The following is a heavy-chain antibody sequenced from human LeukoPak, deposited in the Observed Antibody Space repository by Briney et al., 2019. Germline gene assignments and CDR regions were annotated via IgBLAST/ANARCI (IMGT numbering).Heavy chain of an antibody. V-gene: IGHV3-72*01. CDR3: AREWDSGSYYLGYFDY. CDR2: IRNKANSYTT. Sequence: GGSLRLSCTASGFTFKNAWMSWVRQAPGKGLEWVGRIRNKANSYTTEYAASVKGRFTISRDDSKNSLYLQMNSLKCEDTAVYYRAREWDSGSYYLGYFDYWGQGTLVTVSS. D-gene: IGHD1-26*01. CDR1: GFTFKNAW. J-gene: IGHJ4*02.